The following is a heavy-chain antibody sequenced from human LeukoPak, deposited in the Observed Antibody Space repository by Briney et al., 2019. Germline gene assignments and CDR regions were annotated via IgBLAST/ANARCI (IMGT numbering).Heavy chain of an antibody. CDR1: GFIFSSHW. CDR3: ARGGQQLVPRYFDY. J-gene: IGHJ4*02. V-gene: IGHV3-7*01. CDR2: IKQDGSEK. Sequence: GGSLRLSCAASGFIFSSHWMSWVRQAPGKGLEWVANIKQDGSEKYYVDSVKGRFTIPRDNAKNSLYLQMNSLRAEDTAVYYCARGGQQLVPRYFDYWGQGTLVTVSS. D-gene: IGHD6-13*01.